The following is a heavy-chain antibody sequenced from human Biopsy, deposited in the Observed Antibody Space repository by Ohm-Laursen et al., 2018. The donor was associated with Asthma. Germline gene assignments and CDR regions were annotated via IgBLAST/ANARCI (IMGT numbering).Heavy chain of an antibody. CDR1: GYTFNSAG. V-gene: IGHV1-18*01. J-gene: IGHJ6*02. Sequence: SVKVSCKTSGYTFNSAGITWVRQAPGKGFEWMGWFGVYNGNTKVAQKLQDRVTMITDTSTSTAYMELRSLRSDDTAVYFCARAVDYSHYYGIDVWGQGTTVTVS. CDR2: FGVYNGNT. D-gene: IGHD3-10*01. CDR3: ARAVDYSHYYGIDV.